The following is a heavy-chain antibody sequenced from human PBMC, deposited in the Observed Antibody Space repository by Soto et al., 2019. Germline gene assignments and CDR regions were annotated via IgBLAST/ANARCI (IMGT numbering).Heavy chain of an antibody. D-gene: IGHD2-15*01. V-gene: IGHV4-39*01. CDR1: GGSIYRSGYY. Sequence: PSATLSLTCTVSGGSIYRSGYYWGWIRQPPGRGLEWIGNIDYNGVTSSDPSLKSRVTISRDTSKDQFSLKMTSVTAADTALYYCGKVLVGATGHTDSDSWGPGTLVTVSS. J-gene: IGHJ4*02. CDR2: IDYNGVT. CDR3: GKVLVGATGHTDSDS.